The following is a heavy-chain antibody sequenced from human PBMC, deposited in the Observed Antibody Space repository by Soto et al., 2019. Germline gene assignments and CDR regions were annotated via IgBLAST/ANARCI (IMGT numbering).Heavy chain of an antibody. V-gene: IGHV3-73*01. CDR1: GFSFSGSS. CDR3: LTSIREATRDCEY. J-gene: IGHJ4*02. CDR2: IRIKAYIYAT. D-gene: IGHD5-12*01. Sequence: PWGSLRLSCAASGFSFSGSSMYWVRQASGKGLEWVGRIRIKAYIYATAYGASLKGRFSIFRDDTKNTAYLQINSLKSEDTAVYYCLTSIREATRDCEYWGEENLVSASS.